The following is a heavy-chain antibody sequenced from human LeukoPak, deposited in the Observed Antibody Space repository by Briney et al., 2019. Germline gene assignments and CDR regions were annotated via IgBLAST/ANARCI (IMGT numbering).Heavy chain of an antibody. J-gene: IGHJ4*02. Sequence: GGSLRLSRAASEFTFSTYWMSWVRQAPGKGLEWVSSITSDSSYVFYADSVKGRFTISRDNAENSLYLQMNSLRAEDTAVYYCAKDDRWLQFCCWGQGTLVTVSA. CDR1: EFTFSTYW. CDR3: AKDDRWLQFCC. CDR2: ITSDSSYV. V-gene: IGHV3-21*04. D-gene: IGHD5-24*01.